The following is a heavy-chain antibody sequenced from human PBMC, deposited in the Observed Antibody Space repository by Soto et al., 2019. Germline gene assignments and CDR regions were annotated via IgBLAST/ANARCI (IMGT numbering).Heavy chain of an antibody. D-gene: IGHD4-17*01. J-gene: IGHJ6*02. CDR1: GGSISSGGYY. V-gene: IGHV4-31*03. Sequence: SETLSLTCTVSGGSISSGGYYWSWIRQHPGKGLEWIGYIYYSGSTYYNPSLKSRVTISVDTSKNQFSLKLSSVTAADTAVYYCARDAMTTVIPYYYYYGMDVWGQGTTVTVSS. CDR3: ARDAMTTVIPYYYYYGMDV. CDR2: IYYSGST.